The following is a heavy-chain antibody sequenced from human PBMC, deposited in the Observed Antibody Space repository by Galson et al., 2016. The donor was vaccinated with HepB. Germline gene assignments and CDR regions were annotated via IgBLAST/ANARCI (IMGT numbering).Heavy chain of an antibody. V-gene: IGHV3-48*02. CDR3: AQINGGSYFGLDD. CDR1: GFSFSSYS. CDR2: ISRTSNTI. J-gene: IGHJ4*02. D-gene: IGHD1-26*01. Sequence: SLRLSCAASGFSFSSYSMNRVRQAPGKGLEWVSYISRTSNTIYYADSVKGRFTISRDNAKNSLYLQMNSLRDEDTAVYYCAQINGGSYFGLDDWGQGTLVTVSS.